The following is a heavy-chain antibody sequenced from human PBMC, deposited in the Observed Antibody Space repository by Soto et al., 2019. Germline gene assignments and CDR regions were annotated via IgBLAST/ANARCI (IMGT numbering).Heavy chain of an antibody. V-gene: IGHV4-34*01. Sequence: QVQLQQWGAGLLKPSETLSLTCAVYGGSFSGYYWSWIRQPPGKGLEWIGEINHSGSTNYNPSLKSRVTISVDTSKNQCSLKLSSVTAADTAVYYCARAYPWNYFDYWGQGTLVTVSS. CDR3: ARAYPWNYFDY. CDR1: GGSFSGYY. J-gene: IGHJ4*02. CDR2: INHSGST. D-gene: IGHD1-1*01.